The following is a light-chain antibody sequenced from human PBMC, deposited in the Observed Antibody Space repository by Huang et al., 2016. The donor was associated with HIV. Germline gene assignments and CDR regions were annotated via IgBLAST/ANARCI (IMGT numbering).Light chain of an antibody. CDR2: ATS. CDR3: QEANSLPPRVT. CDR1: QAISSY. V-gene: IGKV1-12*01. Sequence: DIQMTQSPSSVFASVGDRVTITCRARQAISSYLAWYQQKPGKAHKLLIFATSTLQSGVPSRFSGSGSGTDFTLTISSMQPEDFATYYCQEANSLPPRVTFGPGTKVHIK. J-gene: IGKJ3*01.